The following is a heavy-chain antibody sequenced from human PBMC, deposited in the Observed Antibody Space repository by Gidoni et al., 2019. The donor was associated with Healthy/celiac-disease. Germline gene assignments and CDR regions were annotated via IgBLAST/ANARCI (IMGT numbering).Heavy chain of an antibody. V-gene: IGHV3-21*01. J-gene: IGHJ4*02. CDR3: AVSSSSFFDY. CDR2: ISSSSSYI. Sequence: EVQLVESGGGLVKPGGSRRLSCAASGFTFSSYSMNWVSQAPGKGLEWVSSISSSSSYIYYADSVKGRFTISRDNAKNSLYLQINSLRAEDTAVYYCAVSSSSFFDYWGQGTLVTVSS. CDR1: GFTFSSYS. D-gene: IGHD6-6*01.